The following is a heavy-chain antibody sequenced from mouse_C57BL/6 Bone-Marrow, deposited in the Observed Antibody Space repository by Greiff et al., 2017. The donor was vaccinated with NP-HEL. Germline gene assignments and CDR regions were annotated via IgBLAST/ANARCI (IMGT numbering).Heavy chain of an antibody. Sequence: VKLMESGPGLVQPSQSLSITCTVSGFSLTSYGVHWVRQSPGKGLEWLGVIWRGGSTAYNAAFISRLSISKDNSKSQVFFKMNSLQADDTAIYYCARPFYDYDVDWYAMDYWGQGTSVTVSS. D-gene: IGHD2-4*01. V-gene: IGHV2-2*01. CDR1: GFSLTSYG. CDR3: ARPFYDYDVDWYAMDY. J-gene: IGHJ4*01. CDR2: IWRGGST.